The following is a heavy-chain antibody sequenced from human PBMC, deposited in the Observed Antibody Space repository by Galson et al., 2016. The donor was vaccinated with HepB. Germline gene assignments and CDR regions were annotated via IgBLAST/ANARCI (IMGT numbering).Heavy chain of an antibody. V-gene: IGHV3-15*07. CDR2: IKRKTDGGTT. Sequence: SLRLSCAASGFSFSHAWMNWVRQAPGKGLEWVGRIKRKTDGGTTDYAVPMKGRSTVSRANSKNTVYLQMNSLKTGAKAVYYCTTDRLGWGPACVGEFFDYWGQGTLFTVSA. D-gene: IGHD3-10*01. CDR1: GFSFSHAW. J-gene: IGHJ4*02. CDR3: TTDRLGWGPACVGEFFDY.